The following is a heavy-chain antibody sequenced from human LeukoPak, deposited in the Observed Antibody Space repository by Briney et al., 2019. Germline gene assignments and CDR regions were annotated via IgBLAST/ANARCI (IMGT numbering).Heavy chain of an antibody. J-gene: IGHJ4*02. Sequence: GAAVKVSCKASGYTFTSYYMHWVRQAPGEGLEWMGIINPSGGSTTYAQKFQGRVTMTEDTSTDTAYMELSSLRSEDTAVYYCATGPPQLWMYYLDFWGQGTLVTVSS. V-gene: IGHV1-46*01. D-gene: IGHD5-18*01. CDR1: GYTFTSYY. CDR3: ATGPPQLWMYYLDF. CDR2: INPSGGST.